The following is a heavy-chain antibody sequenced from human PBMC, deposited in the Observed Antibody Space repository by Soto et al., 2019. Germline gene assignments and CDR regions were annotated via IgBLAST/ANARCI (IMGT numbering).Heavy chain of an antibody. V-gene: IGHV1-18*01. Sequence: ASVKVSCKASGYTFTSYGLSWVRQAPGQGLEWMGWINGYTGNTNYAQKFQGRVTMAADTSTNTAYLDLWTLISDDTAVYYCARSWVTGKGGIDVWGQGTTVTVSS. CDR3: ARSWVTGKGGIDV. CDR2: INGYTGNT. J-gene: IGHJ6*02. D-gene: IGHD3-16*01. CDR1: GYTFTSYG.